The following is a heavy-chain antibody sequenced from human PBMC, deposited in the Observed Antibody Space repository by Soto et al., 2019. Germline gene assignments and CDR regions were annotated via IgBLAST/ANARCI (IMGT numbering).Heavy chain of an antibody. V-gene: IGHV1-18*01. D-gene: IGHD3-16*01. J-gene: IGHJ6*02. CDR3: AMVDNYVTPTPQDV. CDR1: GYTFTNYG. CDR2: INTYNGNT. Sequence: ASVKVSCKASGYTFTNYGISWVRQAPGQGLEWMGWINTYNGNTNYAQKFQGRVTMTTDTSTSTAYMELRSLRSDDTAVYYCAMVDNYVTPTPQDVWGQGTTVTVFS.